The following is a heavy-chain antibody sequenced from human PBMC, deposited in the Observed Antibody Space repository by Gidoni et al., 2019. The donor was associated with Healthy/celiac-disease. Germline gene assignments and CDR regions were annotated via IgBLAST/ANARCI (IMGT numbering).Heavy chain of an antibody. J-gene: IGHJ4*02. V-gene: IGHV4-34*01. CDR2: INHSGST. Sequence: QVQLQQWRAGLLKPSETLSPTCAVYGGSFSGYYWGWIRQPPGKGLEWIGEINHSGSTNYNPSLKSRVTISVDTSKNQFSLKLSSVTAADTAVYYCARAGRVRGIDYWGQGTLVTVSS. CDR1: GGSFSGYY. CDR3: ARAGRVRGIDY.